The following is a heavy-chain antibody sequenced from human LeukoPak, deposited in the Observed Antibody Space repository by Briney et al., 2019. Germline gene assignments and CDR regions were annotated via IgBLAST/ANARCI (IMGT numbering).Heavy chain of an antibody. D-gene: IGHD5-24*01. Sequence: GGCLRLSCAASGFTFSSYAMSWVRQAPGKGLEWVSAISGSGGSTYYADSVKGRFTISRDNSKNTLYLQMNSLRAEDTAVYYCAKSNGVDRNGYNSDYFDYWGQGTLVTVSS. CDR2: ISGSGGST. J-gene: IGHJ4*02. CDR3: AKSNGVDRNGYNSDYFDY. CDR1: GFTFSSYA. V-gene: IGHV3-23*01.